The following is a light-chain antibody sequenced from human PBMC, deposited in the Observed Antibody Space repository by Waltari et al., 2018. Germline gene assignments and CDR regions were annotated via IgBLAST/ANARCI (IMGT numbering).Light chain of an antibody. Sequence: EIVMTQSPATLSVSPGERVTLSCRASQSVSSNLAWYQQRPGQAPSLLIYATSTRATGVPARFSGCGSGTEFTLTIRSLQAEDFAVYYCQQYNNWPRTFGQGTKVEIQ. V-gene: IGKV3-15*01. J-gene: IGKJ1*01. CDR2: ATS. CDR1: QSVSSN. CDR3: QQYNNWPRT.